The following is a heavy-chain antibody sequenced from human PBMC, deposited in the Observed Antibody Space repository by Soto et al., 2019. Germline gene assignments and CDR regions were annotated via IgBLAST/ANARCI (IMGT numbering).Heavy chain of an antibody. D-gene: IGHD2-2*03. CDR1: GFTCSDFA. V-gene: IGHV3-23*01. CDR3: AKMEGMDPWAYSFDY. J-gene: IGHJ4*02. CDR2: IYGGGNGP. Sequence: EVQVLESGGGLVQPGGSLRLSCAATGFTCSDFAMSWVRQAPGKGLEWVSRIYGGGNGPHYADSVKGRVTISRDNSKNPLYLQMHSLRAEDTAVYYCAKMEGMDPWAYSFDYWGQGTLVTVSS.